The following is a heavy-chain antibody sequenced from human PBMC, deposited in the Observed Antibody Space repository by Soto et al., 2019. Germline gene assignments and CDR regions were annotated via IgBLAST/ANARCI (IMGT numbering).Heavy chain of an antibody. V-gene: IGHV3-64D*06. D-gene: IGHD3-22*01. CDR3: VKGEYYYDSSGYYPFDY. CDR1: GFTFSIYA. Sequence: GGSLRLSCSASGFTFSIYAMHWVRQAPGKGLEYVSSISTNGGSTDYADSVKGRFTISRDDSKNTVYLQMSSLRVEDTAVYYCVKGEYYYDSSGYYPFDYWGQGTLVTVSS. J-gene: IGHJ4*02. CDR2: ISTNGGST.